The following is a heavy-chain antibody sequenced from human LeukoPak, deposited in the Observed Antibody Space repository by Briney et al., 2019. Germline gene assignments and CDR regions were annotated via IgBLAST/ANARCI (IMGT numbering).Heavy chain of an antibody. CDR1: GYTFTSYG. CDR3: ARDSGSLYYYYGMDV. V-gene: IGHV1-18*01. D-gene: IGHD1-26*01. CDR2: ISAYNGNT. J-gene: IGHJ6*02. Sequence: ASVKVSCKASGYTFTSYGISWLRQAPGQGLEWMGWISAYNGNTNYAQKLQGRVTMTTDTSTSTAYMELRSLRSDDTAVYYCARDSGSLYYYYGMDVWGQGTTVTVSS.